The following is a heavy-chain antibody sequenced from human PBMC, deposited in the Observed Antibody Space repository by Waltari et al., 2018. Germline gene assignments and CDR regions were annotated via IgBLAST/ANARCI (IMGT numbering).Heavy chain of an antibody. CDR3: ARGGQLVLYYYYGMDV. V-gene: IGHV1-69*01. Sequence: QVQLVQSGAEVKKPGSSVKVSCKASAGTFSSYAISWVRQAPGQGLEWMGGIIPIFGTANYAQKVQGRVTITADESTSTAYMELSSLRSEDTAVYYCARGGQLVLYYYYGMDVWGQGTTVTVSS. CDR1: AGTFSSYA. CDR2: IIPIFGTA. J-gene: IGHJ6*02. D-gene: IGHD6-13*01.